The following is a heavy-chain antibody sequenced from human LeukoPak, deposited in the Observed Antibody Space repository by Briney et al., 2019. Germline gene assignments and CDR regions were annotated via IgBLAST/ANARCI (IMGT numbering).Heavy chain of an antibody. J-gene: IGHJ3*02. CDR3: AQIAVVKNAFDI. CDR2: ICSSGSTI. CDR1: GFTFSDHH. V-gene: IGHV3-11*01. D-gene: IGHD4-23*01. Sequence: GGSLRLSCAASGFTFSDHHMSWIRQAPGKGLEGVSYICSSGSTIYYADSVKGRFTISRDNAKNSLYLQMNSLRAEDTAVYYCAQIAVVKNAFDIWGQGTMVTVSS.